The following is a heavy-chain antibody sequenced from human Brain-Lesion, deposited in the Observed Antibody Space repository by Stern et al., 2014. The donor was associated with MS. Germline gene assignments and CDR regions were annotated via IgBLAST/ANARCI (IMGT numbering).Heavy chain of an antibody. V-gene: IGHV3-74*01. CDR3: ARARGGYAPDC. J-gene: IGHJ4*02. D-gene: IGHD2-2*01. Sequence: EVQLVESAGGLVQPGGPLRLSCAASGFTFSKYWVHWVRQVPGKGLVGVSRSNSDGTTTSYGDSVKGRFTLSRDNAKNTVYLHMNNLRVEDTAVYYCARARGGYAPDCWGQGTLVTVSS. CDR2: SNSDGTTT. CDR1: GFTFSKYW.